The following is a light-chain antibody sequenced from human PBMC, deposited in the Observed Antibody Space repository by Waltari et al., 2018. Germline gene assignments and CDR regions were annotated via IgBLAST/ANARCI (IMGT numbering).Light chain of an antibody. J-gene: IGKJ3*01. CDR2: DAS. Sequence: EIVLTQSPGTLSLSPGERATLSCRASQSVGSNFLAWYQQKPGQAPRLVIFDASNRGTGIPDRVSGSGSGTDFTLTISRLEPEDFATYYCLHYHDSPHTFGPGTTVDIK. V-gene: IGKV3-20*01. CDR1: QSVGSNF. CDR3: LHYHDSPHT.